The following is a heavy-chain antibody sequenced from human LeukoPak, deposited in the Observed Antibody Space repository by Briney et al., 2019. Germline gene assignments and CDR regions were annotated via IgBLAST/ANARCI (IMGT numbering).Heavy chain of an antibody. J-gene: IGHJ3*02. CDR2: ISYDGSNK. Sequence: GRSLRLSCAASGFTFSSYVMHWVRQAPGKGLEWVAVISYDGSNKYYADSVKGRFTISRDNSKNTLYLQMNSLRAEDTAVYYCAKCSVTCYANAFYIWGRGTMVTVSS. CDR1: GFTFSSYV. V-gene: IGHV3-30-3*01. D-gene: IGHD2-2*01. CDR3: AKCSVTCYANAFYI.